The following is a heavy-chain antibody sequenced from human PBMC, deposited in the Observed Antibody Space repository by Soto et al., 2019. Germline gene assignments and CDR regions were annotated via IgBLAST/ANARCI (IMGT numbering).Heavy chain of an antibody. J-gene: IGHJ4*02. Sequence: ILSLTCTVSGGSISSGVYYWSWIRQHPGKGLEWIGYIYYSGSTYYNPSLKSRVTISVDTSKNQFSLKLSSVTAADTAVYYCARTPIINSNVDYWGQGTLVTVSS. CDR3: ARTPIINSNVDY. CDR2: IYYSGST. V-gene: IGHV4-31*03. D-gene: IGHD4-4*01. CDR1: GGSISSGVYY.